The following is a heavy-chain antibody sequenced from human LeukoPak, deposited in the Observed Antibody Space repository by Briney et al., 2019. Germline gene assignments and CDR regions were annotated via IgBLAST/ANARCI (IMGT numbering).Heavy chain of an antibody. CDR3: AKDAPRIAAVSYYDNYYRMDV. Sequence: GGSLRLSCAASGFTSSSYGMHWVRQAPGKGLEWVAFIRYDGSNKYYADSVKGRFTISRDNSKNTLYLQMNSLRAEDTAVYYCAKDAPRIAAVSYYDNYYRMDVWGQGTTVTVSS. J-gene: IGHJ6*02. CDR2: IRYDGSNK. CDR1: GFTSSSYG. V-gene: IGHV3-30*02. D-gene: IGHD6-13*01.